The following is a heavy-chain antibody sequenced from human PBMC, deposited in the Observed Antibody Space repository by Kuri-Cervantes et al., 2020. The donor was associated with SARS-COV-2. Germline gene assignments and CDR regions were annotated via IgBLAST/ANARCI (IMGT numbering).Heavy chain of an antibody. CDR2: INRSGST. V-gene: IGHV4-34*01. CDR3: ARGRPPIYLGYCSSTSCHRYYFDY. Sequence: ESLKISCAVYGGSFSGYYWSWIRQPPGKGLEWIGEINRSGSTYYNPSLKSRVTISVDTSKNQFSLKLSSVTAADTAVYYCARGRPPIYLGYCSSTSCHRYYFDYWGQGTLVTVSS. J-gene: IGHJ4*02. CDR1: GGSFSGYY. D-gene: IGHD2-2*01.